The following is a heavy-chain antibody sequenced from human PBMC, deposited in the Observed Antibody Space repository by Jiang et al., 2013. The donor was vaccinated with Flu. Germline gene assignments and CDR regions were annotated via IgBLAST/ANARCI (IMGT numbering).Heavy chain of an antibody. D-gene: IGHD3-10*01. J-gene: IGHJ4*02. CDR3: ARDLPPYYYGSGSSSYYFDY. Sequence: SGAEVKKPGASVKVSCKASGYTFTSYGISWVRQAPGQGLEWMGWISAYNGNTNYAQKLQGRVTMTTDTSTSTAYMELRSLRSDDTAVYYCARDLPPYYYGSGSSSYYFDYWGQGTPGHRLL. V-gene: IGHV1-18*01. CDR1: GYTFTSYG. CDR2: ISAYNGNT.